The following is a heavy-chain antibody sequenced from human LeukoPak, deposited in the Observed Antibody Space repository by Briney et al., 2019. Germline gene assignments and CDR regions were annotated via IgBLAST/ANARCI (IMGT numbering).Heavy chain of an antibody. CDR1: GCTFSSYA. D-gene: IGHD5-12*01. Sequence: PGGALRLSCAASGCTFSSYAMSWVRQAPGNGLEWVSAISVSGGSTYYADSVKGRFTISRDNSKNTLYLQMNSLRAEDTAVYYCAKDSRSGYDSCWGQGTLVTVSS. V-gene: IGHV3-23*01. CDR2: ISVSGGST. J-gene: IGHJ4*02. CDR3: AKDSRSGYDSC.